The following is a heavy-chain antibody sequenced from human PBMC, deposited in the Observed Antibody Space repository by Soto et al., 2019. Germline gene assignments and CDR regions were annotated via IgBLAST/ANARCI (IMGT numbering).Heavy chain of an antibody. CDR3: ASVLVEVRGVIIRGYYYYGMDV. CDR1: GGSFSGYY. Sequence: SETLSLTGAVCGGSFSGYYCSWIRQPPWKGLEWIGEINHSGITNYNPSLKSRVTISVDTSKNQFSLKLSSVTAADTAVYYCASVLVEVRGVIIRGYYYYGMDVCGQGITVT. D-gene: IGHD3-10*01. J-gene: IGHJ6*02. CDR2: INHSGIT. V-gene: IGHV4-34*01.